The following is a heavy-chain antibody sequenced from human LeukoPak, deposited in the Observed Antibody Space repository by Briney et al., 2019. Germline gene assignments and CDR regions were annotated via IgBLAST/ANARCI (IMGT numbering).Heavy chain of an antibody. CDR3: ARRTTVVGPAPFDH. CDR2: ISPGGDTI. V-gene: IGHV3-23*01. J-gene: IGHJ4*02. Sequence: GASLRLSGAASGFSFSIYAMSWVRQAPGKGLEWVSAISPGGDTIYYLDSVKGRFTISRDNSKNTLYLQMNGLRAEDTAVYYCARRTTVVGPAPFDHWGQGTLVTVSS. D-gene: IGHD4-23*01. CDR1: GFSFSIYA.